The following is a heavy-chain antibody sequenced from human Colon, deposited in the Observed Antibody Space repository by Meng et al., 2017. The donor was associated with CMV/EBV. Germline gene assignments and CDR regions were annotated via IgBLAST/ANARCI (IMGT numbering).Heavy chain of an antibody. Sequence: GGPLRLSCAAPGFTFNTFGIHWVRQAPGKGLEWVAFIDYDGTEEYYSESVKGRFVLSRDNSKNTLYREMKSLSGEDTAAYYCAARLGYYFDYWGQGAVVTVSS. CDR1: GFTFNTFG. D-gene: IGHD2-15*01. J-gene: IGHJ4*02. CDR3: AARLGYYFDY. V-gene: IGHV3-30*02. CDR2: IDYDGTEE.